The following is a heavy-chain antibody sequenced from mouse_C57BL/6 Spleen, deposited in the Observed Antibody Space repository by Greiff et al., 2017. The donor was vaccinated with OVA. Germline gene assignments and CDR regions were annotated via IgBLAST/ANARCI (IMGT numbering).Heavy chain of an antibody. CDR3: ASPGYGYDGFDY. Sequence: EVRLVESEGGLVQPGSSMKLSCTASGFTFSDYYMAWVRQVPEKGLEWVANINYDGSSTYYLDSLKSRFIISRDNAKNILYLQMSSLKSEDTATYYCASPGYGYDGFDYWGQGTTLTVSS. D-gene: IGHD2-2*01. V-gene: IGHV5-16*01. J-gene: IGHJ2*01. CDR1: GFTFSDYY. CDR2: INYDGSST.